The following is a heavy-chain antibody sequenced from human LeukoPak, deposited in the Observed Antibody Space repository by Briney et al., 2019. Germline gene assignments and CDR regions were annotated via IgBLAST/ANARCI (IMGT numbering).Heavy chain of an antibody. CDR2: IKRDGSEK. Sequence: PGGSLRLSCAASGFTFSSYWMSWVRQAPGKGLEWVANIKRDGSEKYYVDSVKGRFTISRDNAKNSLYLQMNSLRAEDTAVYYCARSPRYCSGGTCYSIYFQHWGQGTLVTVPS. CDR1: GFTFSSYW. CDR3: ARSPRYCSGGTCYSIYFQH. D-gene: IGHD2-15*01. J-gene: IGHJ1*01. V-gene: IGHV3-7*01.